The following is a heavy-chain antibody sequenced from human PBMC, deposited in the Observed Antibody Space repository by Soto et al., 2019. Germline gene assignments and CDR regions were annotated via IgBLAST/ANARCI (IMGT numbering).Heavy chain of an antibody. V-gene: IGHV3-11*04. CDR1: GFTFSDYY. CDR2: ISSSGSTI. D-gene: IGHD3-22*01. Sequence: PGGSLRLSCAASGFTFSDYYMSWIRQAPGKGLEWVSYISSSGSTIYYADSVKGQFTISRDNSENTLRLQMDGLRADDTAVYYCAKDTYYHDTSGYYVFDHWGQGTLVTVSS. CDR3: AKDTYYHDTSGYYVFDH. J-gene: IGHJ4*02.